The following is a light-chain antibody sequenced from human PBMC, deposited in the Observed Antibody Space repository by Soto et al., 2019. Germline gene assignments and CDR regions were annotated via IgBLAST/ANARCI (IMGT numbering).Light chain of an antibody. CDR2: LGS. CDR3: MQAVYTRT. J-gene: IGKJ1*01. V-gene: IGKV2-28*01. CDR1: QNLLHIDGYNY. Sequence: EIVVTQSPLSLSVTPGEPASISCRSSQNLLHIDGYNYLDWYLQKPGQSPQLLIFLGSYRASGVPDRFSGSGSGTDFTLRISGVEAEDVGVYYCMQAVYTRTFGPGTKVEIK.